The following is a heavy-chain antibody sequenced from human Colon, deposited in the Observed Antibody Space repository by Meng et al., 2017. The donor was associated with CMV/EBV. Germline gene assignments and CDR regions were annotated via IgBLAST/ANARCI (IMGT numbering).Heavy chain of an antibody. Sequence: GESLKISCAASGFTFSSYGMHWVRQTPDKGLDWVAFIRYDGSNEFYADSVKGRFTIYRDNSKNTLYLQMNSLRAEDTAVYYCAKTTATVTTGTLGYWGQGTLVTVSS. D-gene: IGHD4-17*01. CDR2: IRYDGSNE. J-gene: IGHJ4*02. V-gene: IGHV3-30*02. CDR1: GFTFSSYG. CDR3: AKTTATVTTGTLGY.